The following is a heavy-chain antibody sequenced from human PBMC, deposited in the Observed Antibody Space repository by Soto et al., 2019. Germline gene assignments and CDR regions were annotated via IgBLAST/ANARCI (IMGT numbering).Heavy chain of an antibody. CDR2: IYYSGST. CDR1: GGSISSYD. Sequence: PSETLALTCTASGGSISSYDWSWIRQTPGKGLEWIGYIYYSGSTNYNPSLKSRVTISVDTSKNQFSLKLSSVTAADTAVYYCASPTRYCSGGSCYLPLDVWGKGPTVTVSS. J-gene: IGHJ6*04. CDR3: ASPTRYCSGGSCYLPLDV. V-gene: IGHV4-59*08. D-gene: IGHD2-15*01.